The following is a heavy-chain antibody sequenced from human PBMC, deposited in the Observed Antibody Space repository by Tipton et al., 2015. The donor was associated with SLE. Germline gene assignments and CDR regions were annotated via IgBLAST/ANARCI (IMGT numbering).Heavy chain of an antibody. D-gene: IGHD2-21*02. CDR3: ARATRIIAATATSPHYFDF. CDR2: IYSRGST. V-gene: IGHV4-39*07. Sequence: GLVKPSETLSLTCTVSGDSISSNGYYWVWIRQPPGKGLEWVGSIYSRGSTNENLSLKSLVFISKDTPKNLFSLNLSSVTAADTAIYYCARATRIIAATATSPHYFDFWGQGIQVTVSS. CDR1: GDSISSNGYY. J-gene: IGHJ4*02.